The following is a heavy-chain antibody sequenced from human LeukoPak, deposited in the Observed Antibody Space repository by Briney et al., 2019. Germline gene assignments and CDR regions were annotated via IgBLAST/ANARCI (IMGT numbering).Heavy chain of an antibody. CDR2: INHGGST. V-gene: IGHV4-34*01. D-gene: IGHD6-13*01. CDR1: GGSFSGYY. J-gene: IGHJ4*02. Sequence: ASETLSLTCAVYGGSFSGYYWSWIRQPPGKGLEWIGEINHGGSTNYNPSLKSRVTISVDKSKNQFSLKLSSVTAADTAVYYCARVRQQLPDYWGQGTLVTVSS. CDR3: ARVRQQLPDY.